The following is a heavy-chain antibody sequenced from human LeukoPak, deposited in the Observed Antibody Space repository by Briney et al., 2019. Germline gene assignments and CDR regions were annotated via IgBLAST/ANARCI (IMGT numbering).Heavy chain of an antibody. Sequence: GGSLRLSCAASGFTFSNYNMNWVRQAPGKGLEWVSSISSSNNYIYYADSVKGRFTISRDNAKNSLYLQMNSLRAEDTAVYYCARRSPNYYFNYWGQGTPVTVSS. J-gene: IGHJ4*02. CDR2: ISSSNNYI. CDR1: GFTFSNYN. V-gene: IGHV3-21*01. CDR3: ARRSPNYYFNY.